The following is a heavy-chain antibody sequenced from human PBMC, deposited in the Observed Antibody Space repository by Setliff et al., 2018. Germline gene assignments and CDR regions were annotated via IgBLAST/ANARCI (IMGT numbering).Heavy chain of an antibody. CDR1: GASITSGGFY. Sequence: SETLSLTCPVSGASITSGGFYWTWIRQPAGKGLEWIGHISPSGSTTYNPSVKSRVTISLDTSKNHFSLKLDSVTAADTALYYCARSPSSGAYWNPRPFYSDYWARGTLVTVSS. CDR2: ISPSGST. D-gene: IGHD1-26*01. CDR3: ARSPSSGAYWNPRPFYSDY. V-gene: IGHV4-61*09. J-gene: IGHJ4*02.